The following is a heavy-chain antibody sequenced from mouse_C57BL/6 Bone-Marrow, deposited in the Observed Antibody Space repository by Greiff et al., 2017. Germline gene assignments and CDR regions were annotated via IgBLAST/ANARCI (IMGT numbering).Heavy chain of an antibody. Sequence: QVQLQQPGAELVKPGASVKLSCKASGYTFTSYWMHWVKQRPGQGLEWIGMIHPNSGSTNYNEKFKSKDTLTVDKSSSTAYMQLSSLTSEDSAVYYCARCLYRRFAYWGQGTLVTVSA. CDR1: GYTFTSYW. V-gene: IGHV1-64*01. J-gene: IGHJ3*01. CDR3: ARCLYRRFAY. CDR2: IHPNSGST. D-gene: IGHD2-14*01.